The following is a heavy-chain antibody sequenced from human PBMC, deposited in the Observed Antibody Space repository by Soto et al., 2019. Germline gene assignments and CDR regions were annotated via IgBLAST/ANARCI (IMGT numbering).Heavy chain of an antibody. D-gene: IGHD3-9*01. CDR1: GGSISSGGYY. V-gene: IGHV4-31*03. CDR2: IYYSGST. Sequence: PSETLSLTCTVSGGSISSGGYYWSWIRQHPGKGLEWIGYIYYSGSTYYNPSLKSRVTISVDTSKNQFSLKLSSVTAADTAVYYCARTYDILTGSDYWGQGTLVTVSS. CDR3: ARTYDILTGSDY. J-gene: IGHJ4*02.